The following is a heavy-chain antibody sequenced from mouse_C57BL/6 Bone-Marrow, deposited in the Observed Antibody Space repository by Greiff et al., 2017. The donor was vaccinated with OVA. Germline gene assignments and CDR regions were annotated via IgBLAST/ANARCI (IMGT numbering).Heavy chain of an antibody. V-gene: IGHV1-78*01. CDR3: ASVIYDGYYGFAY. CDR2: IYPRDGST. J-gene: IGHJ3*01. CDR1: GYTFTDHT. D-gene: IGHD2-3*01. Sequence: QVQLQQSDAELVKPGASVKISCKVSGYTFTDHTIHWMKQRPEQGLEWIGYIYPRDGSTKYNEKFKGKATLTADKSSSTAYMQLNSLTSEDSAVDFCASVIYDGYYGFAYWGQGTLVTVSA.